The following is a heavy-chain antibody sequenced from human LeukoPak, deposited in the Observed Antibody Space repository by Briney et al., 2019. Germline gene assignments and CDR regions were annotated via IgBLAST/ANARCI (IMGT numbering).Heavy chain of an antibody. CDR1: GGSISSYY. Sequence: SGTLSLTCTVSGGSISSYYWSWIRQPPGKGLEWIGYIYYSGSTNYNPSLKSRVTRSVDTSKNQFSLRLSSVTAADTAVYYCARQRAYYDYVWGGFDYWGQGTLVTVSS. CDR3: ARQRAYYDYVWGGFDY. D-gene: IGHD3-16*01. CDR2: IYYSGST. V-gene: IGHV4-59*08. J-gene: IGHJ4*02.